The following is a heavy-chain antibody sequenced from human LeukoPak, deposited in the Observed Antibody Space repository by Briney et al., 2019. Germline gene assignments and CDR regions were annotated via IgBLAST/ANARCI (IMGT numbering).Heavy chain of an antibody. D-gene: IGHD3-22*01. Sequence: GGSLRLSCAASGFTFSSYEMNWVRQAPGKGLEWVSYISSSGSTIYYADSVKGRFTISRDNAKNSPYLQMNSLRAEDTAVYYCARDRYYDSSGYYPDAFDIWGQGTMVTVSS. CDR2: ISSSGSTI. CDR3: ARDRYYDSSGYYPDAFDI. V-gene: IGHV3-48*03. CDR1: GFTFSSYE. J-gene: IGHJ3*02.